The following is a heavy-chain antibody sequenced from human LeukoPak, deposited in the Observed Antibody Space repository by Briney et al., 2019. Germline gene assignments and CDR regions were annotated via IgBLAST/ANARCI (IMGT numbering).Heavy chain of an antibody. J-gene: IGHJ4*02. D-gene: IGHD1-1*01. CDR3: ARETDQLELHDFDY. CDR2: INPNSGGT. V-gene: IGHV1-2*02. Sequence: ASVKVSCKASGYTFTACYMHWVRQAPGQGLEWMGWINPNSGGTHYAQKFRDRVTMTRDTSISTAYMELSRLTSDDTAVYYCARETDQLELHDFDYWGQGTLVTVSS. CDR1: GYTFTACY.